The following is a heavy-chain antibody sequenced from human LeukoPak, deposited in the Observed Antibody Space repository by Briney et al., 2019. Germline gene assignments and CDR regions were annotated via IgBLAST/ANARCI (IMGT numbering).Heavy chain of an antibody. J-gene: IGHJ4*02. V-gene: IGHV4-59*01. CDR1: GGSFSGYY. Sequence: PSETLSLTCAVYGGSFSGYYWSWIRQPPGKGLEWIGYMYYRGNTNYNPSLKSRVTISIDTPNNQFSLKLSSVTAADTAVYYCATGVHGIAAAGDYYFDYWGQGTLVTVSS. CDR3: ATGVHGIAAAGDYYFDY. CDR2: MYYRGNT. D-gene: IGHD6-13*01.